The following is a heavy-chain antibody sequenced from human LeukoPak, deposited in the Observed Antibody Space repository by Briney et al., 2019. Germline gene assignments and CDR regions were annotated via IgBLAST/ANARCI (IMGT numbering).Heavy chain of an antibody. CDR3: ARDGLVWVSGIDYGWFDH. Sequence: PGGSLRLSCAASGFTFSSYWMTWVRQAPGKGLEWVANIKQDGSQKYYVDSVKGRFTISRDNAKNSLYLQMNSLRAEDTAVYYCARDGLVWVSGIDYGWFDHWGQGILVTVSS. D-gene: IGHD4-17*01. CDR1: GFTFSSYW. J-gene: IGHJ5*02. CDR2: IKQDGSQK. V-gene: IGHV3-7*05.